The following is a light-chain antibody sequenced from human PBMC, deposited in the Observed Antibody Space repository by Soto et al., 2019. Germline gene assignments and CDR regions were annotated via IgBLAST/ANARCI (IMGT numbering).Light chain of an antibody. Sequence: EIVMTQSPATLSVSQGDRATLSCRASQNIGINFAWYQQRLGQVPRLLIYGASTRASGIPARFSGSGSGTEFTLTISSLQSEEFAVYYCLQYNSWPRTFGQGTKVEL. CDR2: GAS. V-gene: IGKV3-15*01. CDR1: QNIGIN. CDR3: LQYNSWPRT. J-gene: IGKJ1*01.